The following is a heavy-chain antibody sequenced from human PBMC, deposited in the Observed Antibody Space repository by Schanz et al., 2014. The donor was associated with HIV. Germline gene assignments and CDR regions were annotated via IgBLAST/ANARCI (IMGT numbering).Heavy chain of an antibody. CDR2: INPSSGGT. CDR1: GYTFTGYY. J-gene: IGHJ4*02. D-gene: IGHD3-10*01. Sequence: QVPLVQSGAEVKKPGASVKVSCKASGYTFTGYYMHWVRQAPGQGLEWMGWINPSSGGTNYAQKFQGRVTMSRETSISTAYMELRRLTSDATAVYYCARDKNVISMVRGVMGGVEYWGQGTLVTVSS. V-gene: IGHV1-2*02. CDR3: ARDKNVISMVRGVMGGVEY.